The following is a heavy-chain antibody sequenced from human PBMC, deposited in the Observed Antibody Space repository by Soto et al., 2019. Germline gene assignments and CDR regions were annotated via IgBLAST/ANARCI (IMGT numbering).Heavy chain of an antibody. Sequence: SETQSLTCTISGESFSNHYWTWIRQSPGKGLEWIGYIFHSVITDYNPSVKSRVTISIDKSRNLFSLNLTSVTAADTAVYYCASDRYFYDSRGYYRTLDSWGQG. CDR2: IFHSVIT. V-gene: IGHV4-59*11. J-gene: IGHJ5*02. CDR3: ASDRYFYDSRGYYRTLDS. CDR1: GESFSNHY. D-gene: IGHD3-22*01.